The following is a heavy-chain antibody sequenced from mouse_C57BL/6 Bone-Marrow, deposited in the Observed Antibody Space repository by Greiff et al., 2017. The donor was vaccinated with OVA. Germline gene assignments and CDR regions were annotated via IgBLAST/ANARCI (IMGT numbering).Heavy chain of an antibody. CDR2: IWGDGST. CDR1: GFSLTSYA. D-gene: IGHD2-5*01. Sequence: QVQLKESGPGLVAPSQSLSISCTVSGFSLTSYAVSWVRQPPGKGLEWLGVIWGDGSTNYHSALISSLGISKDNSKSQVFLKLHRQQTYDEATDYCASYYSNYPLAYWGQGTLVTVSA. V-gene: IGHV2-3*01. CDR3: ASYYSNYPLAY. J-gene: IGHJ3*01.